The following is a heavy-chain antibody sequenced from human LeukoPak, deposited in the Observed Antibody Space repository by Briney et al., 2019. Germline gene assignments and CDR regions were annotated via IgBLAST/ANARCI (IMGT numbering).Heavy chain of an antibody. CDR2: IASSGLNT. J-gene: IGHJ3*01. CDR1: GFSFRDAA. CDR3: TRDIELST. D-gene: IGHD5-12*01. Sequence: GGSLRLSCAASGFSFRDAAMTWVRQAPGKGLEWVSLIASSGLNTYYAASVRGRFTISRDNSKNTLSLQMNSLRVEDTAIYYCTRDIELSTWGLGTRVTVSS. V-gene: IGHV3-23*01.